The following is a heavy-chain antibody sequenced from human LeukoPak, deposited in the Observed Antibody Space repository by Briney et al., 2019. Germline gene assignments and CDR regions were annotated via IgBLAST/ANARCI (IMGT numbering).Heavy chain of an antibody. CDR2: IYYSGST. CDR1: GGSISSSSYY. Sequence: SETLSLTCTVSGGSISSSSYYWGWIRQPPGKGLEWIGSIYYSGSTYYNPSLKSRVTISVDTSKNQFSLKLSSVTAADTAVYYCARHGAPWGGPGGGYWGQGTLVTVSS. J-gene: IGHJ4*02. D-gene: IGHD3-16*01. CDR3: ARHGAPWGGPGGGY. V-gene: IGHV4-39*01.